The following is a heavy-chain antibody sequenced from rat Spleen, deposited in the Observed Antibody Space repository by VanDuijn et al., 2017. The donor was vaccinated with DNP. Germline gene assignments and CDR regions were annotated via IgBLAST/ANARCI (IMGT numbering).Heavy chain of an antibody. CDR2: IIFDGSRT. J-gene: IGHJ4*01. CDR1: GFTFSDYY. CDR3: TTGSTEGSYVMDA. V-gene: IGHV5S10*01. Sequence: EVQLVESDGGLVQPGRSLKLSCAASGFTFSDYYMAWVRQAPTKGLEWVATIIFDGSRTYYRDSVKGRFTMSRDNAESTLYLQMDSLRSEDTATYYCTTGSTEGSYVMDAWGQGVMVTVSS. D-gene: IGHD1-11*01.